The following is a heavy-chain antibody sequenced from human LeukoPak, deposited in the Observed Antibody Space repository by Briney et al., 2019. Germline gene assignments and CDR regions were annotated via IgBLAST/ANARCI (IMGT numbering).Heavy chain of an antibody. CDR3: ARRYCSSTSCHPVY. CDR1: GGSFSGYY. D-gene: IGHD2-2*01. Sequence: SGTLSLTCAVYGGSFSGYYWSWIRQPPGKGLEWIGEINHSGSTNYNPSLKSRVTISVDTSKNQFSLKLSSVAAADTAVYYCARRYCSSTSCHPVYWGQGTLVTVSS. CDR2: INHSGST. V-gene: IGHV4-34*01. J-gene: IGHJ4*02.